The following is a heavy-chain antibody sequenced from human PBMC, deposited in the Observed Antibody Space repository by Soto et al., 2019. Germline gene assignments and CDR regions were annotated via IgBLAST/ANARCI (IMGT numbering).Heavy chain of an antibody. CDR1: GFTFSKYG. CDR2: ISGTESST. Sequence: EVQLLESGGGLVQPGGSLRLSCAASGFTFSKYGMNWVRQAPGKGLEWVSAISGTESSTYYADSVKGRFTISRDTSKNTLYLHMTSLRAEDTAVYYCAKDAYYGSGSYYYFDSWAQGTLVTVSS. V-gene: IGHV3-23*01. D-gene: IGHD3-10*01. CDR3: AKDAYYGSGSYYYFDS. J-gene: IGHJ4*02.